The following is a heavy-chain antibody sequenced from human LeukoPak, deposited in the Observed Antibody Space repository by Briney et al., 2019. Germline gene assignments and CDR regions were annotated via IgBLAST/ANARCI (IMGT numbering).Heavy chain of an antibody. CDR2: ISSSGSTI. CDR1: GFTFSDYY. J-gene: IGHJ3*02. D-gene: IGHD3-22*01. Sequence: PGGSLRLSCAASGFTFSDYYMSWIRQAPGKGLEWVSYISSSGSTIYYADSVKGRFTISRDNAKNSLYLQMNSLRAEDTAVYYCARDGYYYDSSGYYYSPPDAFDIWGQGTMVTVSS. V-gene: IGHV3-11*04. CDR3: ARDGYYYDSSGYYYSPPDAFDI.